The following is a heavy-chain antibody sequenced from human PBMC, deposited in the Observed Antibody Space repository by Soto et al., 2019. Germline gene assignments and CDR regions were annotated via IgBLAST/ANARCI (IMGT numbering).Heavy chain of an antibody. V-gene: IGHV3-23*01. CDR1: GFTFSSYA. Sequence: GGSLRLSCAASGFTFSSYAMSWVRQAPGKGLEWVSAISGSGGSTYYADSVKGRFTISRDNSKNTLYLQMNSLRAEDTAVYYCAKGPVRGVISYPLDYWGQGTLVTVSS. D-gene: IGHD3-10*01. J-gene: IGHJ4*02. CDR3: AKGPVRGVISYPLDY. CDR2: ISGSGGST.